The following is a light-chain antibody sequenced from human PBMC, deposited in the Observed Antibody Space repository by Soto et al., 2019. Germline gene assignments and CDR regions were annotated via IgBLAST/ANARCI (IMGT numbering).Light chain of an antibody. V-gene: IGKV1-39*01. CDR3: QQSYSTPGT. Sequence: DIQMTQSPSSLSASVGDRVTITCRASQSISSYLNCYQQKPGKAPKLLIYAASSLQSGFPSRFSGSGSGTDFTLIISSLQPEDFATYYCQQSYSTPGTFGQGTKVEIK. CDR1: QSISSY. CDR2: AAS. J-gene: IGKJ1*01.